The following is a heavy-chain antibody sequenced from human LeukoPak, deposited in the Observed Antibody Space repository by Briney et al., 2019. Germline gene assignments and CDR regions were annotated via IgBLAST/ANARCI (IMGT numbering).Heavy chain of an antibody. CDR1: GGSFSGYY. Sequence: SETLSLTCAVYGGSFSGYYWSWIRQPPGKGLEWRGEINHSGSTNYNPSLKSRVTISVDTSKNQFSLKLSSVTAADTAVYYCARNYYDILTGYSFDYWGQGTLVTVSS. CDR3: ARNYYDILTGYSFDY. V-gene: IGHV4-34*01. J-gene: IGHJ4*02. D-gene: IGHD3-9*01. CDR2: INHSGST.